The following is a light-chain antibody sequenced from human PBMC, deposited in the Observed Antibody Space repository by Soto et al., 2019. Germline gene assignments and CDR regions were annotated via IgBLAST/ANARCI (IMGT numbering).Light chain of an antibody. Sequence: DIQMTQSPSSLSASVGDRVTITCRASQSISNSLNWYQQKPGNAPKVLIYAASNLQSGVPSKFSGGGSGTDFTLTIDSLAPEEFAIYYCQQSSTAPYTFGQGTKLEIK. CDR1: QSISNS. CDR3: QQSSTAPYT. CDR2: AAS. V-gene: IGKV1-39*01. J-gene: IGKJ2*01.